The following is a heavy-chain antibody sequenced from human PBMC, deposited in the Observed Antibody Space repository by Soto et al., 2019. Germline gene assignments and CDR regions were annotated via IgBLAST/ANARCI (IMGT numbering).Heavy chain of an antibody. Sequence: QVHLQESGPGLVKPSETLSLTCTVSGGSIGSGDYYWSWIRQPPGKGLEWIGYIYYSGNTYYNPSLTSRLTISLDTSKNQFSLNLSSVTAADTAVYFCARVPRQLEPTLCFAPWGQGTLVTVSS. CDR2: IYYSGNT. V-gene: IGHV4-30-4*01. J-gene: IGHJ5*02. CDR1: GGSIGSGDYY. CDR3: ARVPRQLEPTLCFAP. D-gene: IGHD1-1*01.